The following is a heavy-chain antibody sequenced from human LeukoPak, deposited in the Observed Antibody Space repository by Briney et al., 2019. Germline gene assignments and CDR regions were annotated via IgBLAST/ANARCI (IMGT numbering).Heavy chain of an antibody. CDR3: AKLAYDYGDYGDY. D-gene: IGHD4-17*01. Sequence: RSGGSLRLSCAASGFTFSSYGMHWVRQAPGKGLEWVAFIRYDGSNKYYADSVKGRFTISRDNSKNTLYLQMNSLRAEDTAVYYCAKLAYDYGDYGDYWGQGTLVTVSS. J-gene: IGHJ4*02. CDR2: IRYDGSNK. V-gene: IGHV3-30*02. CDR1: GFTFSSYG.